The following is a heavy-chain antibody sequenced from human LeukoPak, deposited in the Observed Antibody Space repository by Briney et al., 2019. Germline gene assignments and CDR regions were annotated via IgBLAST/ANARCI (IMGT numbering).Heavy chain of an antibody. CDR3: AKDRVGAYREGDY. CDR1: GFTFSSYA. V-gene: IGHV3-23*01. Sequence: GGSLRLSCAASGFTFSSYAMSWVRQAPGKGLERVSAISGSGGSTYYADSVKGRFTISRDNSKNTLYLQMNSLRAEDTAVYYCAKDRVGAYREGDYRGQGTLVTVSS. D-gene: IGHD1-26*01. J-gene: IGHJ4*02. CDR2: ISGSGGST.